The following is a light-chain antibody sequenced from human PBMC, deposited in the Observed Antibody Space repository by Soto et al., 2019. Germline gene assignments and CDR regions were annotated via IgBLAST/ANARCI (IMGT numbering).Light chain of an antibody. CDR1: ESVSNN. Sequence: EIVLTQSPATLSVSQGERATLSCRASESVSNNLAWYQQKPGQAPRLLIFGASARATGIPARFSGSGSGTEFTLTISSLQSEDFAVYYCQQYNKWPLTFGGGTKVRS. CDR3: QQYNKWPLT. J-gene: IGKJ4*01. V-gene: IGKV3-15*01. CDR2: GAS.